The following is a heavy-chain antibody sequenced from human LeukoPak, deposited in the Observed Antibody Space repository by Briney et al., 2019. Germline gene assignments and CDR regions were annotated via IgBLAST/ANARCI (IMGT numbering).Heavy chain of an antibody. Sequence: GGSLRLSCAASGFTFSSYAMSWVRQAPGKGLEWVPAISGSGGSTYYADSVKGRFTISRDNSKNTLYLQMNSLRAEDTAVYYCAKGRTAMVTTFDYWGQGTLVTVSS. CDR3: AKGRTAMVTTFDY. D-gene: IGHD5-18*01. V-gene: IGHV3-23*01. J-gene: IGHJ4*02. CDR1: GFTFSSYA. CDR2: ISGSGGST.